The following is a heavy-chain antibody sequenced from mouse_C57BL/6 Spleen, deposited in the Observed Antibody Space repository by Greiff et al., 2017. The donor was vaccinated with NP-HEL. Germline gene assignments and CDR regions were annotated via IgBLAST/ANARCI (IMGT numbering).Heavy chain of an antibody. CDR1: GYTFTSYW. D-gene: IGHD2-5*01. Sequence: QVHVKQSGTELVKPGASVKLSCKASGYTFTSYWMHWVKQRPGQGLEWIGNINPSNGGTNYNEKFKSKATLTVDKSSSTAYMQLSSLTSEDSAVYYCARGGYSNYVDYWGQGTTLTVSS. CDR3: ARGGYSNYVDY. CDR2: INPSNGGT. J-gene: IGHJ2*01. V-gene: IGHV1-53*01.